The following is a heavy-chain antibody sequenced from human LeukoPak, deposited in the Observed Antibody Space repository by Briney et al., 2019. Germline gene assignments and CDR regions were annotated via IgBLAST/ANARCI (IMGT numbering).Heavy chain of an antibody. J-gene: IGHJ4*02. CDR2: ISGSGGST. D-gene: IGHD6-6*01. Sequence: QPGGSLRLSCAASGFTFSSYAMSWVRQAPGKGLEWVSAISGSGGSTYYADSVKGRFTISRDNSKNTLYLQMNSLRAEDTAVYYCAKVSPYSSSSRGGPFDYWGQGTLVTVSS. V-gene: IGHV3-23*01. CDR3: AKVSPYSSSSRGGPFDY. CDR1: GFTFSSYA.